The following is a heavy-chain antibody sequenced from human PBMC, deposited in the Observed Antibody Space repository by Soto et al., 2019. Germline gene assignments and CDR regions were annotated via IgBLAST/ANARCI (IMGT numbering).Heavy chain of an antibody. Sequence: EVQLVESGGGLVQPGGSLRLSCSVSGFTVSSNYMSWVRQAPGEGLERVSMFYTGGSTYYSDAVKGRFTISRDNSKNTLYLQMNSLREEDTAVYSCVSYDFWSGYADYWGQGTRVTVSS. CDR3: VSYDFWSGYADY. J-gene: IGHJ4*02. CDR2: FYTGGST. V-gene: IGHV3-66*01. D-gene: IGHD3-3*01. CDR1: GFTVSSNY.